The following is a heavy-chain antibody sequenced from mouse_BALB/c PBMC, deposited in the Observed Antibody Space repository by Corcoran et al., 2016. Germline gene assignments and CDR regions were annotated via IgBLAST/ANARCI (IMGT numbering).Heavy chain of an antibody. CDR2: INTYTGEP. D-gene: IGHD1-1*01. CDR3: ARNGGYGSTSAWFAH. J-gene: IGHJ3*01. Sequence: QIQLVQSGPELKKPGETVKISCKASGYTFTNYGMNWVKQAPGKGLKWMGWINTYTGEPTYADDFKGRFAFSLETSASTAYLQINNLKNEDTATYFCARNGGYGSTSAWFAHWGQGTLVTVSA. CDR1: GYTFTNYG. V-gene: IGHV9-3-1*01.